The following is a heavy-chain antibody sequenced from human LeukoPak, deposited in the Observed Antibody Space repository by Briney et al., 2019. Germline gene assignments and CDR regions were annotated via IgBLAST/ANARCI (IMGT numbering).Heavy chain of an antibody. CDR3: ARGWYDYIWGSYHRSHAFDY. V-gene: IGHV4-39*07. CDR1: GGSISSSSYY. D-gene: IGHD3-16*02. Sequence: SETLSLTCTVSGGSISSSSYYWGWIRQPPGKGLEWIGSIYYSGSTYYNPSLKSRVTISVDTSKNQFSLKLSSVTAADTAVYYCARGWYDYIWGSYHRSHAFDYWGQGTLVTVSS. CDR2: IYYSGST. J-gene: IGHJ4*02.